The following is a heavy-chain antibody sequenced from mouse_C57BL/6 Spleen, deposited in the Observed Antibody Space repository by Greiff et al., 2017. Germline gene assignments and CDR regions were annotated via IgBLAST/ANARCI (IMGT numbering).Heavy chain of an antibody. CDR3: ANDGYYVAY. D-gene: IGHD2-3*01. J-gene: IGHJ3*01. CDR2: IYPGDGDT. Sequence: VQLQQSGPELVKPGASVKISCKASGYAFSSSWMNWVKQRPGKGLEWIGRIYPGDGDTNYNGKFKGKATLTADKSSSTAYMQLSSLTSEDSAVYFCANDGYYVAYWGQGTLVTVSA. CDR1: GYAFSSSW. V-gene: IGHV1-82*01.